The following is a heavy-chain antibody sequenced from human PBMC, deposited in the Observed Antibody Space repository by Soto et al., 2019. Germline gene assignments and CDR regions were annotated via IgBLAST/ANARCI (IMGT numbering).Heavy chain of an antibody. CDR3: AREGIDSSGWSHYFDY. CDR1: GGSISSYY. CDR2: IYYSGST. D-gene: IGHD6-19*01. V-gene: IGHV4-59*01. Sequence: SETLSLTCTVSGGSISSYYWSWIQQPPGKGLEWLGYIYYSGSTYYNPSLETRVTISLDTSKNQFSLRLSSVTAADTAVYYCAREGIDSSGWSHYFDYWGQGALVTVS. J-gene: IGHJ4*02.